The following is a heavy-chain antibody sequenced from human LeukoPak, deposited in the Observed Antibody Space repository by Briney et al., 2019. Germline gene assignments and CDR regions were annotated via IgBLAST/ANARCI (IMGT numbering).Heavy chain of an antibody. J-gene: IGHJ4*02. CDR1: GFTFSGYV. D-gene: IGHD3-10*01. CDR2: ISGSGGST. V-gene: IGHV3-23*01. CDR3: AKLPIREVRGVIRGGFDY. Sequence: PGGSLRLSCAAPGFTFSGYVMSWVRAAPGKGLGWVSAISGSGGSTYYADSVKGRFTISRDNSKNTLYLQMNSLRAEDTAIYYCAKLPIREVRGVIRGGFDYWGQGTLVTVSS.